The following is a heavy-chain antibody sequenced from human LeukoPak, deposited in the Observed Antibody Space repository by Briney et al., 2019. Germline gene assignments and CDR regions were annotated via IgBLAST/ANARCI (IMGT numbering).Heavy chain of an antibody. V-gene: IGHV4-39*01. CDR1: GGSISSSSYY. Sequence: SETLSHTCTVSGGSISSSSYYWGWIRQPPGKGLEWIGSVYYSRSTYYNPSLKSRVTISVDTSKNQFSLKLSSVTAADTAVYYCARHGDHCSSTSCYPAWGQGTLVTVSS. CDR2: VYYSRST. J-gene: IGHJ5*02. CDR3: ARHGDHCSSTSCYPA. D-gene: IGHD2-2*01.